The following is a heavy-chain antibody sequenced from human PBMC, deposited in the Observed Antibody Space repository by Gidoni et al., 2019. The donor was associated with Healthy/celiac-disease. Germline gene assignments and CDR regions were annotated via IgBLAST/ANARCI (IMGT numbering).Heavy chain of an antibody. CDR3: ARDADDFWSGYSIDY. D-gene: IGHD3-3*01. CDR2: ISYDGSNK. J-gene: IGHJ4*02. Sequence: QVQLVESGGGVVQPGRSLRLSCSASGFTFSSYAMHWVRQAPGKGLEWVAVISYDGSNKYYADSVKGRFTISRDNSKNTLYLQMNSLRAEDTAVYYCARDADDFWSGYSIDYWGQGTLVTVSS. V-gene: IGHV3-30-3*01. CDR1: GFTFSSYA.